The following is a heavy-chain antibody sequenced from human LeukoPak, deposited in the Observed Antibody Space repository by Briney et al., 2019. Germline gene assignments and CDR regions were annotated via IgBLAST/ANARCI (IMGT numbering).Heavy chain of an antibody. V-gene: IGHV1-8*01. J-gene: IGHJ4*02. D-gene: IGHD2-2*01. CDR3: ARVRYLCSSTSCYVFGY. CDR1: GYTFTSYD. CDR2: MNPNSGNT. Sequence: GASVKVSCKASGYTFTSYDINWVRQATGQGLEWMGWMNPNSGNTGYAQKFQGRVTMTRNTSISTAYMELSSLRSEDTAVYYCARVRYLCSSTSCYVFGYWGQGTLVTVSS.